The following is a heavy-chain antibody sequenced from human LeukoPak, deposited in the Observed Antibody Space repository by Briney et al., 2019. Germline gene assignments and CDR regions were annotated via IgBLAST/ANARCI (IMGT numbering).Heavy chain of an antibody. V-gene: IGHV3-30*18. CDR3: AKDICSGGSCYSPLGFDY. CDR1: GFTFTDYG. Sequence: GGSLRLSCGASGFTFTDYGMHWVRQAPGKGLEWLAVISYVESETYYADSVKGRFTISRDNSKNTLYLQMNSLRAEDTAVYYCAKDICSGGSCYSPLGFDYWGQGTLVTVSS. CDR2: ISYVESET. J-gene: IGHJ4*02. D-gene: IGHD2-15*01.